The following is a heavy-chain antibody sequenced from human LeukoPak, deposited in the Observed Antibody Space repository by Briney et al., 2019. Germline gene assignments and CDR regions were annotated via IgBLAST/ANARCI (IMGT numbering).Heavy chain of an antibody. J-gene: IGHJ4*02. CDR2: ISSSSSYI. D-gene: IGHD3-3*01. V-gene: IGHV3-21*01. CDR3: ARGPRPDFWSGYYFDY. Sequence: GGSLRLSCAASGFTFSSYGMHWVRQAPGKGLEWVSSISSSSSYIYYADSVKGRFTISRDNAKNSLYLQMNSLRAEDTAVYYCARGPRPDFWSGYYFDYWGQGTLVTVSS. CDR1: GFTFSSYG.